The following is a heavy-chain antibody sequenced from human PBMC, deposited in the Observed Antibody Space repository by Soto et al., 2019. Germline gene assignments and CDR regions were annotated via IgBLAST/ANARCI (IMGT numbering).Heavy chain of an antibody. CDR2: VHNSKGA. J-gene: IGHJ4*02. Sequence: EILSLTGVVAGNCMIKDIWGSWVRQPPGKGLEWIGEVHNSKGALYSPSLRSRVTVSADIFDNKVSLEVRSIGAADTAVYYCARAAYWSLDSWGQGTPVTVSS. V-gene: IGHV4-4*02. D-gene: IGHD2-8*02. CDR3: ARAAYWSLDS. CDR1: GNCMIKDIW.